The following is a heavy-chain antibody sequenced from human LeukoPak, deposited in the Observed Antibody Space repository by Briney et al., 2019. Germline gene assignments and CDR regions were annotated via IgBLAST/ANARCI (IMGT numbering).Heavy chain of an antibody. CDR1: GFTFSSYS. V-gene: IGHV3-48*04. Sequence: GGSLRLSCAASGFTFSSYSMNWVRQAPGKGLEWLSYISSSSVIFYADSVKGRFTISRDNAKNSLYLQMNSLRAEDTAVYYCVREITGDGDYDYWGQGTLVTVSS. J-gene: IGHJ4*02. CDR2: ISSSSVI. D-gene: IGHD4-17*01. CDR3: VREITGDGDYDY.